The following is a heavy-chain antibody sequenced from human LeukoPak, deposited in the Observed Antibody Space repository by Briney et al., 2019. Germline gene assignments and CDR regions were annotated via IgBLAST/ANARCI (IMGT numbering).Heavy chain of an antibody. Sequence: GGSLRLSCAASGFTFSSYSMNWVRQATGKGLEWISYISSDSSTTYYADSVKGRFTISRDNAKNSLYLQMTSLRDEDTAVYYCARVATIFDCWGQGTLVTVSS. J-gene: IGHJ4*02. CDR3: ARVATIFDC. D-gene: IGHD5-12*01. CDR1: GFTFSSYS. V-gene: IGHV3-48*02. CDR2: ISSDSSTT.